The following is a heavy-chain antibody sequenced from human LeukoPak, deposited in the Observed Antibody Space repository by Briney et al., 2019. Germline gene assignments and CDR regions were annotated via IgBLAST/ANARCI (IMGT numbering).Heavy chain of an antibody. CDR1: GYTFTSYD. D-gene: IGHD6-19*01. J-gene: IGHJ4*02. V-gene: IGHV1-8*01. Sequence: ASVKVSCKASGYTFTSYDINWVRQATGQGLEWMGWMNPNSGNTGYAQKFQGRVTMTRNTSISTVYMELSSLRSEDTAVYYCARGRRSSGWYIDYWGQGTLVTVSS. CDR2: MNPNSGNT. CDR3: ARGRRSSGWYIDY.